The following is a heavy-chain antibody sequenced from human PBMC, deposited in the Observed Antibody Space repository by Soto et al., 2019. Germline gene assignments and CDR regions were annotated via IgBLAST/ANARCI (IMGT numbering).Heavy chain of an antibody. D-gene: IGHD2-2*01. CDR1: GGSFSGYY. V-gene: IGHV4-34*01. CDR3: ARALLARFKYCSSTSCYPPYYYGMDV. CDR2: INHSGST. J-gene: IGHJ6*02. Sequence: QVQLQQWGAGLLKPSETLSLTCAVYGGSFSGYYWSWIRQPPGKGLEWIGEINHSGSTNYNPSLKSRVSISVDTSKNQFSRKLSSVTAADTAVYYCARALLARFKYCSSTSCYPPYYYGMDVWGQGTTVTVSS.